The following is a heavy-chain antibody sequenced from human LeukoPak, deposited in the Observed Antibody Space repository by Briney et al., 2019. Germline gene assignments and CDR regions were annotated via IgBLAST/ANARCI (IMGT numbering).Heavy chain of an antibody. CDR1: GFTFSTYW. J-gene: IGHJ6*02. CDR2: IKGDGSEK. CDR3: ASYRVSHGMDV. Sequence: GGSLGLSCAASGFTFSTYWMAWVRQAPGKGLEWVANIKGDGSEKYHGDSVTGRFTISRDNAKNSLYLQMNSLRAEDTAIYYCASYRVSHGMDVWGQGTTVTVSS. V-gene: IGHV3-7*01. D-gene: IGHD1-26*01.